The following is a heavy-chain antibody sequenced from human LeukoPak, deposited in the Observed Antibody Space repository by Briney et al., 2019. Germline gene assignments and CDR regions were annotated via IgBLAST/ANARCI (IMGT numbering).Heavy chain of an antibody. CDR2: IYSKTDGGTT. CDR1: GSTFSNAW. D-gene: IGHD3-3*01. CDR3: TTGFFGVVNDAFDI. Sequence: PGGSLRLSCAASGSTFSNAWMNWVRQAPGKGLEWVGRIYSKTDGGTTDYAAPVKGRFTISRDDSKNTLYLQMNSLRTEDTAVYYCTTGFFGVVNDAFDIWGQGTMVTVSS. V-gene: IGHV3-15*01. J-gene: IGHJ3*02.